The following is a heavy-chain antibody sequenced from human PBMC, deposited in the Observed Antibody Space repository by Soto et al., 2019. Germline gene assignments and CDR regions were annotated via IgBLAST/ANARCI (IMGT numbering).Heavy chain of an antibody. Sequence: QVQLQESGPGLVKPSETLSLTCTVSGGSISSYYWSWIRQPAGKGLEWIGRIYTSGSTNYNPSLKFRVTMSVGTSKNQFSRKLSSVTAADTAVYYCARERTPLNWFDPWGQGPLVTVSS. CDR2: IYTSGST. D-gene: IGHD1-7*01. V-gene: IGHV4-4*07. CDR3: ARERTPLNWFDP. CDR1: GGSISSYY. J-gene: IGHJ5*02.